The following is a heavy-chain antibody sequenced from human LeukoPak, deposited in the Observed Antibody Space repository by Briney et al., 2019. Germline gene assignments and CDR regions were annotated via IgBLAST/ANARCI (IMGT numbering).Heavy chain of an antibody. CDR1: GGSFSVYY. CDR2: INHSGST. Sequence: SETLSLTCAAYGGSFSVYYWSWIRQPPGKGLEWIGEINHSGSTNYNPSLKSRVTISVDASKNQFSLKLSSVTAADTAVYYCARDGGRYSYGTIVNYFDYWGQGTLVTVSS. D-gene: IGHD5-18*01. V-gene: IGHV4-34*01. J-gene: IGHJ4*02. CDR3: ARDGGRYSYGTIVNYFDY.